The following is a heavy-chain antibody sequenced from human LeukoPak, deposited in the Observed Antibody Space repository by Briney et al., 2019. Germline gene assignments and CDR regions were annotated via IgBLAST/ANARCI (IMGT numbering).Heavy chain of an antibody. J-gene: IGHJ4*02. CDR2: ISSSSSYI. Sequence: PGGSLRLSCAASGFTFSSYSMNCVRQAPGKGLEWVSSISSSSSYIYYADSVKGRFTISRDNAKNSLYLQMNSLRAEDTAVYYCARDPSNCGGDCYHFDYWGQGTLVTVSS. V-gene: IGHV3-21*01. CDR3: ARDPSNCGGDCYHFDY. CDR1: GFTFSSYS. D-gene: IGHD2-21*02.